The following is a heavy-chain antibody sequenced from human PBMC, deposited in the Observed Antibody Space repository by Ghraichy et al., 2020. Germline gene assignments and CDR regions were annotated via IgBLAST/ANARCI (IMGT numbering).Heavy chain of an antibody. J-gene: IGHJ6*02. CDR1: GGSISSGDYY. CDR2: IYYSGST. D-gene: IGHD3-3*01. V-gene: IGHV4-30-4*01. Sequence: SETLSLTCTVSGGSISSGDYYWSWIRQPPGKGLEWIGYIYYSGSTYYNPSLKSRVTISVDTSKNQFSLKLSSVTAADTAVYYWARCYDFWSGQYGMDVWGQGTTVTVSS. CDR3: ARCYDFWSGQYGMDV.